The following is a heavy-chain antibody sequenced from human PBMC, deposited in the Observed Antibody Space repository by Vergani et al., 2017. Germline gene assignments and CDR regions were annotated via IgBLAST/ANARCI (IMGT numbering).Heavy chain of an antibody. D-gene: IGHD6-13*01. CDR1: GGTFSSYA. J-gene: IGHJ4*02. V-gene: IGHV1-69*04. CDR3: ARDVWPEAAGPPIDY. CDR2: IIPILGIA. Sequence: QVQLVQSGAEVKKPGSSVKVSCKASGGTFSSYAISWVRQAPGQGLEWMGRIIPILGIANYAQKFQGRVTITADKSTSTAYMELSSLRSEDTAVYYCARDVWPEAAGPPIDYWGQGTLVTVSS.